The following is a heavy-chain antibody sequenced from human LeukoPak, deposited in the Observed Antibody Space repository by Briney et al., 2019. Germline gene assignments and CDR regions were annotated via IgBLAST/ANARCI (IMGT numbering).Heavy chain of an antibody. D-gene: IGHD4-23*01. CDR3: AKEKTTVITPGIDY. CDR1: GFTFSSYS. V-gene: IGHV3-21*04. CDR2: ISSSSSYI. J-gene: IGHJ4*02. Sequence: GGSLRLSCAASGFTFSSYSMNWVRQAPGKGLEWVSSISSSSSYIYYADSVKGRFTISRDNSKNTVHLQMNSLRAEDTAVYYCAKEKTTVITPGIDYWGQGTLVTVSS.